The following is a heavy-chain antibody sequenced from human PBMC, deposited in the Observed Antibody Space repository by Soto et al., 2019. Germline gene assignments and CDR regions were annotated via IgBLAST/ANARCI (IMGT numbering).Heavy chain of an antibody. D-gene: IGHD6-19*01. Sequence: SETLSLTCAVSGGSISSGGSSWSWIRQPPGKGLEWIGYFYHSGSTYYNPSLKSRVTISVDRSKNQFSLKLSSVTAADTAVYYCARAGDSSGPVALGYWGQGTVVTVSS. J-gene: IGHJ4*02. V-gene: IGHV4-30-2*01. CDR3: ARAGDSSGPVALGY. CDR2: FYHSGST. CDR1: GGSISSGGSS.